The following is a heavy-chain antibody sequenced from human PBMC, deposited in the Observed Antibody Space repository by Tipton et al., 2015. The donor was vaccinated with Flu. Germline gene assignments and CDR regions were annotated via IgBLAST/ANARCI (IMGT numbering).Heavy chain of an antibody. Sequence: SLRLSCTASGFTLSAYWMHWVRQAPGKGLVWASRMNRDGTTINYADSVKGRFTISRDNARNTPYLQMNSLRAEDTAVYYCAKDFGGPYDSWGQGTLVTVSS. V-gene: IGHV3-74*01. CDR1: GFTLSAYW. D-gene: IGHD3-16*01. CDR2: MNRDGTTI. CDR3: AKDFGGPYDS. J-gene: IGHJ4*02.